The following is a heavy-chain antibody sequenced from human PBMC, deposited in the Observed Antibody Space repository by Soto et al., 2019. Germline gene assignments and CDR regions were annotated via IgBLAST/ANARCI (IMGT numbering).Heavy chain of an antibody. V-gene: IGHV3-7*05. Sequence: EVQLVESGGGLVQPGGSLRLSCAASGFTFSTFWMTWVRQAPGKGLEWVANIKQDASEIYYVGSVKGRFTISRDNTKKSVYLQMNSLRVEDTAVYYCARDKSRQNQMIMMTENFDMWGQGTMVTVSS. CDR3: ARDKSRQNQMIMMTENFDM. CDR2: IKQDASEI. D-gene: IGHD3-22*01. CDR1: GFTFSTFW. J-gene: IGHJ3*02.